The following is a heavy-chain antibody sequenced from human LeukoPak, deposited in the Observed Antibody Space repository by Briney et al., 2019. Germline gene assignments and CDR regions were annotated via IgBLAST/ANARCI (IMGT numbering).Heavy chain of an antibody. D-gene: IGHD2-21*01. CDR1: GGTFSSYA. CDR2: IIPILGIA. V-gene: IGHV1-69*04. J-gene: IGHJ5*02. Sequence: VASVKVSCKASGGTFSSYAISWVRQAPGQGLEWMGRIIPILGIANYAQKFQGGVTITADKSTSTAYMELSSLRSEDTAVYYCARIPGGGDLAPASFDPWGQGTLVTVSS. CDR3: ARIPGGGDLAPASFDP.